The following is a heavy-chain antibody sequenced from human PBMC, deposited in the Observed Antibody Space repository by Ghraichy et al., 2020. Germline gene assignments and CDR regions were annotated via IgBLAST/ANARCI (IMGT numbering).Heavy chain of an antibody. J-gene: IGHJ4*02. CDR2: IKSKTDGGTT. V-gene: IGHV3-15*01. CDR3: TTDPHNAFGGVIALY. D-gene: IGHD3-16*02. CDR1: GFTFSNAW. Sequence: GGSLRLSCAASGFTFSNAWMSWVRQAPGKGLEWVGRIKSKTDGGTTDYAAPVKGRFTISRDDSKNTLYLQMNSLKTEDTAVYYCTTDPHNAFGGVIALYWGQGTLVTVSS.